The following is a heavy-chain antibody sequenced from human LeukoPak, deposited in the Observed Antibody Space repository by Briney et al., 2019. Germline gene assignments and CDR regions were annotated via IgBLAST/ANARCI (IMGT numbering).Heavy chain of an antibody. CDR2: TWYDGSNK. V-gene: IGHV3-33*08. CDR1: GFIFSTYT. CDR3: ARGGLTIAEATTSWYLDY. J-gene: IGHJ4*02. D-gene: IGHD1-26*01. Sequence: PGGSLRLSCAASGFIFSTYTMNWVRQAQGKGLEWVALTWYDGSNKNYADSVKGRFTISRDNSKNTLYLQMNSLRGEDTAVYYCARGGLTIAEATTSWYLDYWGQGTLVTVSS.